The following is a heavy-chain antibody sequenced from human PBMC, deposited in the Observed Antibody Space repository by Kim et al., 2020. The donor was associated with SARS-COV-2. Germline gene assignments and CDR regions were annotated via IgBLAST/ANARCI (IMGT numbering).Heavy chain of an antibody. CDR3: TGGRSCGLYYYYGMDV. D-gene: IGHD6-19*01. J-gene: IGHJ6*02. V-gene: IGHV3-49*04. CDR2: IRSKAYGGTT. CDR1: GFTFGAYA. Sequence: GGSLRLSCTASGFTFGAYAMSWVRQAPGKGLEWVGFIRSKAYGGTTEYAASVKGRFTISRDDYNSIAYLQMNSLKTEDTAVYYWTGGRSCGLYYYYGMDVWGQGTTVTVSS.